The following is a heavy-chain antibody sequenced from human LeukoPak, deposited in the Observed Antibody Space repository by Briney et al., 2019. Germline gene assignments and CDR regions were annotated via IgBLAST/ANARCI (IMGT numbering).Heavy chain of an antibody. Sequence: ARSLRLSCAASGFTFSSYGMHWVRQAPGKGLEWVAVILYDENNKYHADSVKGRFAISRDNSKNTVSLQMNSLRAEDTAVYYCAKDGGSSSPYYFDYWGQGTLVTVSS. CDR2: ILYDENNK. CDR3: AKDGGSSSPYYFDY. V-gene: IGHV3-33*06. J-gene: IGHJ4*02. D-gene: IGHD6-6*01. CDR1: GFTFSSYG.